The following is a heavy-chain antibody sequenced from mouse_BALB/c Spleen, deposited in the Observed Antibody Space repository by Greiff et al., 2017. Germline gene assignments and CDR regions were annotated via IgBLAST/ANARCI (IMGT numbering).Heavy chain of an antibody. Sequence: QVQLQQSDAELVKPGASVKISCKASGHTFTDHAIHWVKQKPEQGLEWIGYISPGNGDIKYNEKFKGKATLTADKSSSTAYMQLNSLTSEDSAVYFCKGDYDGAWFAYWGQGTLVTVSA. V-gene: IGHV1S53*02. J-gene: IGHJ3*01. CDR2: ISPGNGDI. D-gene: IGHD2-4*01. CDR1: GHTFTDHA. CDR3: KGDYDGAWFAY.